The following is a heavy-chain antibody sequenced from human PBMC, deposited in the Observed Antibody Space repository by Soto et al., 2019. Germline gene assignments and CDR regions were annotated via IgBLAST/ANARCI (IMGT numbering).Heavy chain of an antibody. Sequence: GGSLRLSCTASGFTFGDYAMSWFRQAPGKGLEWVGFIRSKAYGGTTEYAASVKGRFTISRDDSKSIAYLQMNSLKTEDTAVYYCTRVRDSSSWYDQGYYFDYWGQGTLVTVSS. J-gene: IGHJ4*02. CDR3: TRVRDSSSWYDQGYYFDY. D-gene: IGHD6-13*01. CDR2: IRSKAYGGTT. V-gene: IGHV3-49*03. CDR1: GFTFGDYA.